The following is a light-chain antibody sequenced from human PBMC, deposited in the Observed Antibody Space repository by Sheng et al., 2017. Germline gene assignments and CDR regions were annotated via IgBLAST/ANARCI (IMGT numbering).Light chain of an antibody. CDR2: AAS. CDR1: QGVSSY. V-gene: IGKV1-8*01. J-gene: IGKJ1*01. CDR3: QQYYGYPRT. Sequence: IRMTQSPSSLSASTGDRVTITCRASQGVSSYLAWYQQKPGKAPKLLIYAASTLQSGVPSRFSGSGSGTDFTLTISCLQSEDFATYYCQQYYGYPRTFGQGTKVEIK.